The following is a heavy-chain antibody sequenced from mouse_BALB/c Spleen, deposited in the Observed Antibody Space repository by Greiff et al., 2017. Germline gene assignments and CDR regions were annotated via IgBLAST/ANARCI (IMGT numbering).Heavy chain of an antibody. V-gene: IGHV3-2*02. CDR1: GYSITSDYA. D-gene: IGHD1-1*01. CDR2: ISYSGST. CDR3: ARRITTVFDY. J-gene: IGHJ2*01. Sequence: EVKLLESGPGLVKPSQSLSLTCTVTGYSITSDYAWNWIRQFPGNKLEWMGYISYSGSTSYNPSLKSRISITRDTSKNQFFLQLNSVTTEDTATYYCARRITTVFDYWGQGTTLTVSS.